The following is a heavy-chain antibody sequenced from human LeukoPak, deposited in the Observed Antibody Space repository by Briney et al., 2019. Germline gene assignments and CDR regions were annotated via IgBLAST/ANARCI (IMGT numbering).Heavy chain of an antibody. CDR2: ISGSGGST. CDR1: GFTFSSYA. CDR3: AKGGCSGGSCYSVLSPFDY. D-gene: IGHD2-15*01. V-gene: IGHV3-23*01. Sequence: GGSLRLSCAASGFTFSSYAMSWVRQAPGKGLEWVSAISGSGGSTYYADSVKGRFIISRDNSKNTLYLQMNSLRAEDTAVYYCAKGGCSGGSCYSVLSPFDYWGQGTLVTVSS. J-gene: IGHJ4*02.